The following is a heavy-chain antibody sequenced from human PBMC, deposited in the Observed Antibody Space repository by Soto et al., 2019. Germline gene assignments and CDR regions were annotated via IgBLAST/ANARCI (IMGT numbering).Heavy chain of an antibody. V-gene: IGHV3-30*18. CDR1: GFTFSSYG. J-gene: IGHJ5*02. CDR2: ISYDGSNK. Sequence: PGGSLRLSCAASGFTFSSYGMHWVRQAPGKGLEWVAVISYDGSNKYYADSVKGRFTISRDNSKNTLYLQMNSLRAEDTAVYYCAKDVSSGSNWFDPWGQGT. D-gene: IGHD6-19*01. CDR3: AKDVSSGSNWFDP.